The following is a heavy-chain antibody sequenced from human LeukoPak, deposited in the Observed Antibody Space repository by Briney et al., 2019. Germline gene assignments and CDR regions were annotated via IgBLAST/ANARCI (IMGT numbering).Heavy chain of an antibody. J-gene: IGHJ4*02. D-gene: IGHD3-10*01. CDR1: GFTFSSYS. V-gene: IGHV3-21*01. CDR3: AREGALSTYYYGSGSYYPQLFDY. Sequence: PGGSLRLSCAASGFTFSSYSMNWVRQAPGKGLEWVSSISSSSSYIYYADSVKGRFTISRDNAKNSLYLQMNSLRAEDTAVYYCAREGALSTYYYGSGSYYPQLFDYWGRGTLVTVSS. CDR2: ISSSSSYI.